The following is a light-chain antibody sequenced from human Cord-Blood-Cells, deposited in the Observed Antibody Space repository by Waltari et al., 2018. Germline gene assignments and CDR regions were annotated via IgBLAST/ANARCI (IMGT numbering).Light chain of an antibody. Sequence: SSELTQDPAVSVALGQTVRITCQGDSLRSYYASWYQQKPGQSPVRVIYGKNNRPSVIPDRFSGSSSGNTASLTITGAQAEDEADYYCNSRDSSGNHVVFGGGTKLTVL. V-gene: IGLV3-19*01. CDR3: NSRDSSGNHVV. CDR1: SLRSYY. CDR2: GKN. J-gene: IGLJ2*01.